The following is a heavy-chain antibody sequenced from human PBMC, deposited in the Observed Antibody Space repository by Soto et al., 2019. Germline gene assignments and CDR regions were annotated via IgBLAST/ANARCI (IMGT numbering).Heavy chain of an antibody. D-gene: IGHD1-20*01. CDR1: GVSLKTYY. J-gene: IGHJ6*03. CDR3: ARVAGISYYNLMDV. CDR2: IFSSGSP. Sequence: QVHLQESGPGLVRPSETLSLTCTVSGVSLKTYYWSWIRLPPGGGLEWIGYIFSSGSPNYNPSLRSRVTMSVETSNNQFSLKMSSVTAADTAVYYCARVAGISYYNLMDVWGKGTTVTVSS. V-gene: IGHV4-59*01.